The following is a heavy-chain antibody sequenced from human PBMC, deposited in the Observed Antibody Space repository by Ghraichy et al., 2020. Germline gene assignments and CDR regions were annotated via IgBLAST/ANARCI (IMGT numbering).Heavy chain of an antibody. CDR3: GTITHGGASFDY. CDR1: GGSIRDYY. D-gene: IGHD4-23*01. V-gene: IGHV4-59*01. Sequence: SETLSLTCIVSGGSIRDYYWSWLRQSPGKGLEWIGYMYYDGRSNYNPSMRSRVTMSIDTSKNQLSLRLTSVTTADTAVYYCGTITHGGASFDYWGQGSLVTVSS. J-gene: IGHJ4*02. CDR2: MYYDGRS.